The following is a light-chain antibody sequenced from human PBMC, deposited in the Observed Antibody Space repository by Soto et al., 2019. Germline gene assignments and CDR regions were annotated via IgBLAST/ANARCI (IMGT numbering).Light chain of an antibody. CDR2: DAS. CDR3: QQYNTFSYT. CDR1: QSISTW. Sequence: DIQMTQSPSTLSASVGDRVTITCRVSQSISTWLAWYQQKPGKAPKLLIYDASSLESGVPSRFRGSGSGTEFTLTISTLQPDDFATYYCQQYNTFSYTFGQGTKLENK. J-gene: IGKJ2*01. V-gene: IGKV1-5*01.